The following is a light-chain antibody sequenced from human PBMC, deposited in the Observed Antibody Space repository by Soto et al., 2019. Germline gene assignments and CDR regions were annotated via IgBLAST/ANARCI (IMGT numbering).Light chain of an antibody. CDR2: GAS. V-gene: IGKV3-20*01. CDR3: EQYGSSPRR. J-gene: IGKJ1*01. Sequence: EIVLKNSPGTLTLYPGERATLSCRASQSVSSSYLAWYQQKPGQAPRLLIYGASSRATGIPDRFSGSGSGTDFTLTISRLEPEDFAVYYCEQYGSSPRRFGQGTKVDIK. CDR1: QSVSSSY.